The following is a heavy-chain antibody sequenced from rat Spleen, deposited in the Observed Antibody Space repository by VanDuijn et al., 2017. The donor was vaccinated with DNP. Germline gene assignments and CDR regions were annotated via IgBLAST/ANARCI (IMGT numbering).Heavy chain of an antibody. CDR2: INKDSNTI. CDR1: GFNFNDYW. CDR3: VREEFGVDY. V-gene: IGHV4-2*01. Sequence: EVKLVESGGGLVQPGRSLKLSCAASGFNFNDYWMGWVRQAPGKGLEWIGEINKDSNTIKYSPSLKDKLTVSRDNAQNTLYLQLSKLESEDTGIYYCVREEFGVDYWGQGTLVTVSS. J-gene: IGHJ3*01. D-gene: IGHD4-3*01.